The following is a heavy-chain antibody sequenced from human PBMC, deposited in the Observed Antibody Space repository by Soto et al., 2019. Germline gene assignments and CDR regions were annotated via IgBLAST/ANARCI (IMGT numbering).Heavy chain of an antibody. Sequence: PVGSLRLSCAASGFTFSSYEMNWVRQAPGKGLEWVSYISSSGSTIYYADSVKGRFTISRDNAKNSLYLQMNSLRAEDTAVYYCARAPMVRGVIGAPQPLNWFDPWGQGTLVTVSS. J-gene: IGHJ5*02. CDR1: GFTFSSYE. V-gene: IGHV3-48*03. CDR3: ARAPMVRGVIGAPQPLNWFDP. CDR2: ISSSGSTI. D-gene: IGHD3-10*01.